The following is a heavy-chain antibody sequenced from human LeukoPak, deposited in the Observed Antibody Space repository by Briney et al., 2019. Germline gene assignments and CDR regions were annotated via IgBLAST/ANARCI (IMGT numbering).Heavy chain of an antibody. V-gene: IGHV3-48*03. CDR1: GFTFSSYE. D-gene: IGHD6-6*01. J-gene: IGHJ4*02. CDR2: ISSSGSTI. Sequence: PGGSLRLSCAASGFTFSSYEMNWVRQAPGKGLEWVSYISSSGSTIYYADSVKGRFTISRDNAKNSLYLQMNSLRAEDTAVYCCARDRGSSSNYWGQGALVTVSS. CDR3: ARDRGSSSNY.